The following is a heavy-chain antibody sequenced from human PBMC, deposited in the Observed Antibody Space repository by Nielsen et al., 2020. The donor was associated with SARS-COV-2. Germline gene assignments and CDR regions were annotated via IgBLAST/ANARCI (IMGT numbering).Heavy chain of an antibody. CDR2: INPSDGDT. Sequence: ASVKVSCKASGYIFTSNYIHWVRQAPAQGLEWMGIINPSDGDTTYAQRFKGRVTMTRDTSTSTVYMELSSLRSDDTAVYYCAGGWPARLDPWGQGTPVTVSS. D-gene: IGHD2-15*01. J-gene: IGHJ5*02. CDR1: GYIFTSNY. V-gene: IGHV1-46*01. CDR3: AGGWPARLDP.